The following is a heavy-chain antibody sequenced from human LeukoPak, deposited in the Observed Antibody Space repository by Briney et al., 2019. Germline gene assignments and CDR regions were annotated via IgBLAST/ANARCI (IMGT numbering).Heavy chain of an antibody. D-gene: IGHD3-22*01. CDR3: ARALYYYDSSGYYHPNYFDY. J-gene: IGHJ4*02. CDR1: GGSISSYY. Sequence: PSETLSLTCTVSGGSISSYYWSWIRQPPGKGLEWIGEINHSGSTNYNPSLKSRVTISVDTSKNQFSLKLSSVTAADTAVYYCARALYYYDSSGYYHPNYFDYWGQGTLVTVSS. CDR2: INHSGST. V-gene: IGHV4-34*01.